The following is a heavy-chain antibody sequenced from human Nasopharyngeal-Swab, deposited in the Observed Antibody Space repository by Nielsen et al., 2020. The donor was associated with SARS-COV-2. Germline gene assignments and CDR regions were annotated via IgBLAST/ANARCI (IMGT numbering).Heavy chain of an antibody. CDR2: INHSGST. Sequence: SETLSLTYAVYGGSFSGYYWSWIRQPPGKGLEWIGEINHSGSTNYNPSLKSRVTISVDTSKNQFSLKLSSVTAADTAVYYCARGRHIVATILRYYYYMDVWGKGTTVTVSS. J-gene: IGHJ6*03. D-gene: IGHD5-12*01. V-gene: IGHV4-34*01. CDR3: ARGRHIVATILRYYYYMDV. CDR1: GGSFSGYY.